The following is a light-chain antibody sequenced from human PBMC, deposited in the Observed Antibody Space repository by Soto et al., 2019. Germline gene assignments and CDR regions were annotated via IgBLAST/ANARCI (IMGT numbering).Light chain of an antibody. V-gene: IGKV3-15*01. CDR2: VAS. J-gene: IGKJ1*01. Sequence: EIVLTQSPGTLSLSPGERATLSCRASQSVSSSYLAWYQQKPGQAPRLLIYVASTRATGIPARFSGSGSGTEFTLTISSLQSEDFAVYYCQQYNNWPPWGTFGQGTKVDIK. CDR1: QSVSSSY. CDR3: QQYNNWPPWGT.